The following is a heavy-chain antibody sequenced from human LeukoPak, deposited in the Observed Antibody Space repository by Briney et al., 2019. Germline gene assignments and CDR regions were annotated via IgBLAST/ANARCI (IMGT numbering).Heavy chain of an antibody. J-gene: IGHJ6*03. CDR1: GDSISSFY. V-gene: IGHV4-4*07. CDR2: IYTSGST. D-gene: IGHD3-22*01. Sequence: PSETLSLTCTVSGDSISSFYWTWIRQPAGKGLEWIGRIYTSGSTNYNPSLKSRVTMSVDTSNNEFSLKLNSVTAADTAVYYCARTYDSPGYYSPDYYYMDVWGKGTTVTISS. CDR3: ARTYDSPGYYSPDYYYMDV.